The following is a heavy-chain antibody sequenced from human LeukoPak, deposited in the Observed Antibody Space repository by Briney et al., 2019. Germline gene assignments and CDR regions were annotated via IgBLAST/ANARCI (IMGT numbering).Heavy chain of an antibody. CDR1: GYSFTSYW. V-gene: IGHV5-51*01. CDR2: IYPGDSDT. Sequence: GESLKVSCKDSGYSFTSYWIGWVRQMPGKGLEWMGIIYPGDSDTRYSPSFQGQVTISADKSINTAYLQWSSLKASDTAIYYCARRGEAMDPFDYWGQGTLVTVSS. CDR3: ARRGEAMDPFDY. J-gene: IGHJ4*02. D-gene: IGHD5-18*01.